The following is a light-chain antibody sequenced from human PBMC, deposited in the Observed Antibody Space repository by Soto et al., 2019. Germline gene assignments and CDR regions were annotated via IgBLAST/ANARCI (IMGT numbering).Light chain of an antibody. V-gene: IGKV3-20*01. Sequence: EIVLTQSPGTLSLSPGERATLSCRASRSVSSSFLAWYQQKPGQAPRLLIYGASNRATGIPDRFSGSGSGTDFTLTISRLEPEDFAVYYCQQYVTSPWAFGQGTKV. CDR1: RSVSSSF. CDR3: QQYVTSPWA. J-gene: IGKJ1*01. CDR2: GAS.